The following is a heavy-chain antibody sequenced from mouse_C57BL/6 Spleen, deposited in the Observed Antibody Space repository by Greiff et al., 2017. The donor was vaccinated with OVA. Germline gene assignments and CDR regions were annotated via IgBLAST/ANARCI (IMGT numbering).Heavy chain of an antibody. CDR3: ARDSLTYYFDY. V-gene: IGHV5-4*01. CDR2: ISDGGSYT. D-gene: IGHD1-3*01. J-gene: IGHJ2*01. Sequence: DVQLVESGGGLVKPGGSLKISCAASGFTFSSYAMSWVSQTPEKRLEWVATISDGGSYTYYPDNVKGRFTISRDNAKNNLYLHMSHLKSEDTAMYYCARDSLTYYFDYWGQGTTLTVSS. CDR1: GFTFSSYA.